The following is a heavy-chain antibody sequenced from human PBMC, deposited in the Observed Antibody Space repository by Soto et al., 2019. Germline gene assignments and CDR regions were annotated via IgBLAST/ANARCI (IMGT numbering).Heavy chain of an antibody. V-gene: IGHV1-69*13. CDR2: IIPIFGTA. Sequence: SVKVSCKASGGTFSSYAISWVRQAPGQGLEWMGGIIPIFGTANYAQKFQGRVTITADESTSTAYMELSSLRSEDTAVYYCASDDSSGYYYGVFDYWGQGTLVTVSS. CDR1: GGTFSSYA. J-gene: IGHJ4*02. D-gene: IGHD3-22*01. CDR3: ASDDSSGYYYGVFDY.